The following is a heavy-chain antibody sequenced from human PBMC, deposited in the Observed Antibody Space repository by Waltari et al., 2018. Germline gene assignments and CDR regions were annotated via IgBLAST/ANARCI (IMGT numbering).Heavy chain of an antibody. Sequence: EVQLLESGGGLVQPGGSLRLSCAASGFTFSSYAMSWVRQAQGKGLEWVSAISGSGGSTYNADSVKGRFTISRDNSKNTLYLQMNSLRAEDTAVYYCAKTGFVSGLSSWYYSYFDYWGQGTLVTVSS. V-gene: IGHV3-23*01. J-gene: IGHJ4*02. D-gene: IGHD6-13*01. CDR1: GFTFSSYA. CDR2: ISGSGGST. CDR3: AKTGFVSGLSSWYYSYFDY.